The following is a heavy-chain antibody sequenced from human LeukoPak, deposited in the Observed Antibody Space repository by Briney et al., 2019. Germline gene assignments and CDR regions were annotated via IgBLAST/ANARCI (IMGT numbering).Heavy chain of an antibody. Sequence: GASVKVSCKASGYTFTNYDITWVRRAPGKGLEWMGWISTYDSNTNYAQKLQDKFTMTTDTSTSTAYMELRNLRSDDMAVYYCARGGGEPGDYWGQGTLVTVSS. V-gene: IGHV1-18*03. CDR1: GYTFTNYD. D-gene: IGHD1-26*01. CDR2: ISTYDSNT. CDR3: ARGGGEPGDY. J-gene: IGHJ4*02.